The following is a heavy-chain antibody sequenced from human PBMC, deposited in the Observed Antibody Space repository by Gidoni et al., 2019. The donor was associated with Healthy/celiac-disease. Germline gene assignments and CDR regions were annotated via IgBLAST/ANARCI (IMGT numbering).Heavy chain of an antibody. CDR1: GGSLSGYY. CDR2: INHSGST. J-gene: IGHJ4*02. CDR3: AGGLSGYSSSWLLDY. V-gene: IGHV4-34*01. Sequence: QVQLQQWGAGLLKPSETLSLTCAVYGGSLSGYYWSWIRQPPGKGLEWIGEINHSGSTNSNPSLKSRVTISVDTSKNQFSLKLSSVTAADTAVYYCAGGLSGYSSSWLLDYWGQGTLVTVSS. D-gene: IGHD6-13*01.